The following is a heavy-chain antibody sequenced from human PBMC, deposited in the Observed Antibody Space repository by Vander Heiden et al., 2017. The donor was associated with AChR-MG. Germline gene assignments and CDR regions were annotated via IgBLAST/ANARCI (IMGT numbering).Heavy chain of an antibody. V-gene: IGHV1-69*01. Sequence: QAQLVQSGAAVKKPGSSVKVSCKASGGTFRSYAISWVRQAPGQGLEWMGGIIPIFGTANYAQKFQGRVTITADESTSTAYMELSSLRSEDTAVYYCATYCSSTSCYFQVDYWGQGTLVTVSS. CDR2: IIPIFGTA. CDR1: GGTFRSYA. D-gene: IGHD2-2*01. J-gene: IGHJ4*02. CDR3: ATYCSSTSCYFQVDY.